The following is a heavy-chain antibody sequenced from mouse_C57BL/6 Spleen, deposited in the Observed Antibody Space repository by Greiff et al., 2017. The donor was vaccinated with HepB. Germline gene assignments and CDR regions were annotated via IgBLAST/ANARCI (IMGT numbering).Heavy chain of an antibody. CDR1: GYAFSSSW. D-gene: IGHD1-1*01. CDR3: ARQDYYGSRGYFDV. CDR2: IYPGDGDP. J-gene: IGHJ1*03. Sequence: VKLQQSGPELVKPGASVKISCKASGYAFSSSWMNWVKQRPGKGLEWIGRIYPGDGDPNYNGKFKGKATLTADKSSSTAYMQLSSLTSEDSAVYFCARQDYYGSRGYFDVWGTGTTVTVSS. V-gene: IGHV1-82*01.